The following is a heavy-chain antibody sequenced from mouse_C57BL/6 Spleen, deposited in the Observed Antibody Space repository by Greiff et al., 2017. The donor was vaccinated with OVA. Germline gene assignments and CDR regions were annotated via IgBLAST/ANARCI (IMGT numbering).Heavy chain of an antibody. CDR1: GYTFTSYW. CDR3: AIEGDSSGYPYYFDY. Sequence: QVQLQQPGAELVKPGASVKVSCKASGYTFTSYWMHWVKQRPGQGLEWIGRIHPSDSDTNYNQKFKGKATLTVDNSSSTAYMQLSSLTSEDSAVYYCAIEGDSSGYPYYFDYWGQGTTLTVSS. D-gene: IGHD3-2*02. CDR2: IHPSDSDT. V-gene: IGHV1-74*01. J-gene: IGHJ2*01.